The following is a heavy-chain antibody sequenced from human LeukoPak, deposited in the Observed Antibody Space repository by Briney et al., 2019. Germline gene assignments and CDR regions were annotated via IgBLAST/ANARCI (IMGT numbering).Heavy chain of an antibody. CDR1: GFIFGNYA. CDR2: ISGSGGST. Sequence: GGSLRLSCAASGFIFGNYAMSWVRQAPGKGLEWVSAISGSGGSTYYADSVKGRFTISRDNSKNTLYLQMNSLRAEDTAVYYCAKDLDGPLTDWFDPWGQGTLVTVSS. V-gene: IGHV3-23*01. J-gene: IGHJ5*02. CDR3: AKDLDGPLTDWFDP.